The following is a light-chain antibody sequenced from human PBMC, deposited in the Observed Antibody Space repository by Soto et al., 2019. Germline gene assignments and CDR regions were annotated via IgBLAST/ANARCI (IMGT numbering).Light chain of an antibody. Sequence: QSALTQPASVSGSLGQSITISCTGFSSDIGTYNLVSWYQQHPGKAPKLMIYEVSKRPSGVSNRFSGSKSGYTASLTVSGLQGEDEADYYCYSYTGSSRYVFGPGTKLTVL. J-gene: IGLJ1*01. CDR3: YSYTGSSRYV. CDR2: EVS. CDR1: SSDIGTYNL. V-gene: IGLV2-23*02.